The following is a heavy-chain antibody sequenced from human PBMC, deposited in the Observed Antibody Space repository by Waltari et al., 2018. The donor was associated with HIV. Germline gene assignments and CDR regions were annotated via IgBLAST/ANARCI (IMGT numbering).Heavy chain of an antibody. Sequence: QAQLVQSGGEVKKPGASVKVSCKASGYSFTGYVIHWVRQAPGQRPEWMGWINVRNGDIKYTENVQGRVVMTRDITAKTAYVELSSLTSGDTGVYYCARKKVVARRSDFYNTMDVWGQGTTVTVSS. V-gene: IGHV1-3*01. CDR2: INVRNGDI. J-gene: IGHJ6*02. CDR3: ARKKVVARRSDFYNTMDV. D-gene: IGHD3-22*01. CDR1: GYSFTGYV.